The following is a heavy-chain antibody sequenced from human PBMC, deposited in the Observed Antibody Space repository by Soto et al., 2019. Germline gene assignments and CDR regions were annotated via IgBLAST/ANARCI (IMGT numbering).Heavy chain of an antibody. Sequence: QVHLEQSGAEVKKPGASVKVSCTASGYTFTGYYMHWVRQAPGQGLEWMGWIKPNSGATRYAQKFQGRVTMTRDTSINTAYMDLISLTSDDTAVYYCARASYCGADCYYYFDYWGQGTLVTVSS. CDR3: ARASYCGADCYYYFDY. CDR2: IKPNSGAT. D-gene: IGHD2-21*02. V-gene: IGHV1-2*02. J-gene: IGHJ4*02. CDR1: GYTFTGYY.